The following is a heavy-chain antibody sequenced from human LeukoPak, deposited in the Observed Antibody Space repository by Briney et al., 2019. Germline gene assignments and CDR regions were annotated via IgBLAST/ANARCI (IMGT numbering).Heavy chain of an antibody. V-gene: IGHV3-15*07. CDR3: ATDFYDST. CDR2: IRSSSDGGTI. CDR1: GFTFNDAW. Sequence: GGSLRLSCAASGFTFNDAWMNWVRQAPGKGLEWVGRIRSSSDGGTIDYAAPVKGRFTLSRDDSKTTLYLQMNSLQTEDTAVYYCATDFYDSTWGQGTLVTVSS. D-gene: IGHD3-22*01. J-gene: IGHJ5*02.